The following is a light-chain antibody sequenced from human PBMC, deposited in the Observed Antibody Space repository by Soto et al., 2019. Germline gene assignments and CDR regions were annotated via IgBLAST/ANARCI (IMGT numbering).Light chain of an antibody. Sequence: EIVLTQSPDTLSLSPGERATLSCRASQSVRSERLAWYQQKRGQAPTLLIFDASSRASGTPDRFSGSGSETNFTLTISRLEPEDFAVYYCQQRSNWPPITFGQGTRLEIK. CDR3: QQRSNWPPIT. J-gene: IGKJ5*01. CDR1: QSVRSER. CDR2: DAS. V-gene: IGKV3D-20*02.